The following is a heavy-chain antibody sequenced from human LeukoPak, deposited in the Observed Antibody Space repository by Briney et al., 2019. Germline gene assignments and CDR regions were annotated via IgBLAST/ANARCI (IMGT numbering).Heavy chain of an antibody. D-gene: IGHD3-10*01. CDR3: AREGYYGSGSYYRGYYMDV. J-gene: IGHJ6*03. CDR1: GGSISSYY. CDR2: IYYSGST. Sequence: SETLSLTCTVSGGSISSYYWSWIRQPPGKGLEWIGYIYYSGSTNYNPSLKSRVTISVDTSKNQFSLKLSSVTAADTAVYYCAREGYYGSGSYYRGYYMDVWGKGTTVTVSS. V-gene: IGHV4-59*01.